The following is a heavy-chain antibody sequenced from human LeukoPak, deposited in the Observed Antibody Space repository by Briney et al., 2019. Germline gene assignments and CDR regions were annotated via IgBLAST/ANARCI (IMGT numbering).Heavy chain of an antibody. D-gene: IGHD2-15*01. V-gene: IGHV1-3*01. CDR3: ARDRGRTDSWFDP. CDR2: INAGNGNT. Sequence: ASVKVSCTASGYTFTSYAMHWVRQAPGQRLEWMGWINAGNGNTKYSQKFQGRVTITRDTSASTAYMELSSLRSEDTAVYYCARDRGRTDSWFDPWGQGTLVTVSS. CDR1: GYTFTSYA. J-gene: IGHJ5*02.